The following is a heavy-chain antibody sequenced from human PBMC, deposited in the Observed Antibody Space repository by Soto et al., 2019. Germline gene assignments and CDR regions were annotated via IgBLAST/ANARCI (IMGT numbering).Heavy chain of an antibody. CDR3: AREGASGSQIGY. V-gene: IGHV1-69*01. CDR1: GYTLTTFF. J-gene: IGHJ4*02. D-gene: IGHD3-22*01. CDR2: IIPIFGTA. Sequence: QVQLVQSGAEVKKPGASVKVSCKASGYTLTTFFMHWVRQAPGQGLEWMGGIIPIFGTANYAQKFQGRVTITADESTSTAYMELSSLRSEDTAVYYCAREGASGSQIGYWGQGTLVTVSS.